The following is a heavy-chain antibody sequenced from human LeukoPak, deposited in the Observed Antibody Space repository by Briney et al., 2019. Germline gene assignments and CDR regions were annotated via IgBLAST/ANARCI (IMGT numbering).Heavy chain of an antibody. Sequence: ASVKVSCKASGFTFTNYGISWVRQAPGQGLEWMGWISAYNGDTKYAQKFQGRVTMTTDTPTSTAYMELRSLRSDDTAVYYCARDPSNTSGWKTWFDPWGQRTLVTVSS. D-gene: IGHD2-2*01. V-gene: IGHV1-18*01. CDR1: GFTFTNYG. J-gene: IGHJ5*02. CDR3: ARDPSNTSGWKTWFDP. CDR2: ISAYNGDT.